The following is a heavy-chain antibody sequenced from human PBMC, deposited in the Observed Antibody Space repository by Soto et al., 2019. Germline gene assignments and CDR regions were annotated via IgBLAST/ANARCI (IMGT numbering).Heavy chain of an antibody. CDR2: ISSNGANT. Sequence: GGSLRLSCAASGFTFDSPYSHGMSWVRQSPGKGPEWVSTISSNGANTHYAESVKGRFTISKDASRNTVHLHMNSLRAEDTATYFSVSWVSAHFDYWGHGTPVTVSS. CDR1: GFTFDSPYSHG. D-gene: IGHD2-8*01. CDR3: VSWVSAHFDY. V-gene: IGHV3-23*01. J-gene: IGHJ4*01.